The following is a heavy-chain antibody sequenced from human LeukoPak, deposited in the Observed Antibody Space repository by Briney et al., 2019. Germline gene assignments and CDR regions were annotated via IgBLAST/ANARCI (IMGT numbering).Heavy chain of an antibody. Sequence: GGSLRLSCAASGFTFSRSAMTWVRQTPGKGLDWVSSISSSGNTYYADSVKGRFTISRDNSKNMLYLQMNSLRAEDTAVYYCVKGRISEDGLDFWGQGTLVTVPS. D-gene: IGHD6-13*01. CDR1: GFTFSRSA. CDR2: ISSSGNT. CDR3: VKGRISEDGLDF. V-gene: IGHV3-23*01. J-gene: IGHJ4*02.